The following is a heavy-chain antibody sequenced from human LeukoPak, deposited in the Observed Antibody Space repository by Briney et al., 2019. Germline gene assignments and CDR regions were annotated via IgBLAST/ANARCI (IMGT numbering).Heavy chain of an antibody. CDR1: GYTFSDNY. J-gene: IGHJ4*02. CDR3: ARGTMNLDS. CDR2: IKPNTGAT. Sequence: GASVKVSCKASGYTFSDNYIHWVRQAPGQGLEWVGWIKPNTGATHYSKRFQGRVTMTRDTSINTAYMELNRLKFDDTAVYYCARGTMNLDSWGQGTLVTVSS. D-gene: IGHD3-22*01. V-gene: IGHV1-2*02.